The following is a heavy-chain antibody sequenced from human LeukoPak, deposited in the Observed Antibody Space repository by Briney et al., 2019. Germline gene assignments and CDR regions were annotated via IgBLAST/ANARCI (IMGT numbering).Heavy chain of an antibody. CDR3: ATIKRGYPFGYFDF. J-gene: IGHJ4*02. V-gene: IGHV4-59*11. CDR2: MSDSVTS. CDR1: GGSFSSHS. D-gene: IGHD5-18*01. Sequence: PSETLSHTCTVSGGSFSSHSWGWIRQSPGKGLEWIAYMFDSVTSKDNMSDSVTSKDNPSLKSRLTLSADTSKNQSSLRLSYVTAADTAGYYCATIKRGYPFGYFDFWGQGILVTVSS.